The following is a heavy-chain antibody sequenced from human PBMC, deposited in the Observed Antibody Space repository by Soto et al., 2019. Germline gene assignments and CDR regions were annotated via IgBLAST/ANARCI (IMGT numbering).Heavy chain of an antibody. CDR1: GGSVSSSSSY. V-gene: IGHV4-39*01. Sequence: SETLSLTCTVSGGSVSSSSSYWGWIRQPPGKGLEWIGSIFYSGNTYYNPSLRSRVTISIDTSNNQVSLHLNSVTPDDTAVYYCVRLIGNSWLDSWGQGTLVTVSS. J-gene: IGHJ5*01. CDR2: IFYSGNT. CDR3: VRLIGNSWLDS.